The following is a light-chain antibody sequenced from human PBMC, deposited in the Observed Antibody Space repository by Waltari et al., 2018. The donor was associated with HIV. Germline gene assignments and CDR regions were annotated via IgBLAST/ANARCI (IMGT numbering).Light chain of an antibody. V-gene: IGKV2-30*01. Sequence: DVVLTQSPLSLPVTLGQSASISCRSSQSLVYSDGYTYLDWIQKRPGQAAKSVIYDVTRPECGVRDRFSGSGSGTELTRKNSRVEGEDVGVYYCKEGTHWRRKVGQWTKVEIK. J-gene: IGKJ1*01. CDR1: QSLVYSDGYTY. CDR2: DVT. CDR3: KEGTHWRRK.